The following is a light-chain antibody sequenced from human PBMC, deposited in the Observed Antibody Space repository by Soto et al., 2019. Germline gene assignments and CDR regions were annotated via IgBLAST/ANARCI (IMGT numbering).Light chain of an antibody. V-gene: IGKV3-11*01. CDR1: QRVRSY. Sequence: EIVLTQSPATLSLSPGERATLSCRASQRVRSYLAWYQQKPGQATRLLIYDTSNRATGIPARFSGSWSGTYFPPTISSLEPEYVVVYCCQHRSEWPLTFGGGTKVEI. CDR3: QHRSEWPLT. CDR2: DTS. J-gene: IGKJ4*01.